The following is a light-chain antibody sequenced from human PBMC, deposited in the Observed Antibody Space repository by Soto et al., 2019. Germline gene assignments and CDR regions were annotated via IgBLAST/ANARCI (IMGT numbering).Light chain of an antibody. CDR3: QQYSSSPWT. V-gene: IGKV3-20*01. CDR1: QTTTSTY. Sequence: EIVLTQSPVTLSLSPGERATLSCRASQTTTSTYLAWYQQKPGQAPRLLIYGASSRATGIPDRFSGAGSGTDFTLTINRLEPEDFAVYYCQQYSSSPWTFGQGTKLDIK. J-gene: IGKJ1*01. CDR2: GAS.